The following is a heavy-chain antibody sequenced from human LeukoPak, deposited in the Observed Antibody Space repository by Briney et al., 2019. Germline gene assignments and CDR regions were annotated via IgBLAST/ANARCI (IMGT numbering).Heavy chain of an antibody. CDR3: ARDRWWEPTDFSFDY. D-gene: IGHD1-26*01. CDR2: ITPLFGTA. J-gene: IGHJ4*02. CDR1: GGTFSKYT. Sequence: SVKVSCKASGGTFSKYTISWVRQRPGQGLEWMGGITPLFGTANYAQKFQGRVTITRDTSASTAYMELSSLRSEDTAVYYCARDRWWEPTDFSFDYWGQGTLVTVSS. V-gene: IGHV1-69*05.